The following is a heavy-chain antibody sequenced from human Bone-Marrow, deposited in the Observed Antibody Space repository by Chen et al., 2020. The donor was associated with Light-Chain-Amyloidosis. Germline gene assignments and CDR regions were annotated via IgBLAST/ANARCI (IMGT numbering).Heavy chain of an antibody. CDR3: ARDNDDYGGRAWFDP. CDR2: IIPIFGTA. J-gene: IGHJ5*02. V-gene: IGHV1-69*01. Sequence: PGSSVKVSXXASGGTFSSYAISWVRQAPGQGLEWMGGIIPIFGTANYAQKFQGRXTXXXXXXXXXAXXXXXXXXXXXXXXYYCARDNDDYGGRAWFDPWGQGTL. CDR1: GGTFSSYA. D-gene: IGHD4-17*01.